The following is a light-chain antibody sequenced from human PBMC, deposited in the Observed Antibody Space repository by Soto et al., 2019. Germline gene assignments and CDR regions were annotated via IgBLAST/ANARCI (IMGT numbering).Light chain of an antibody. J-gene: IGKJ4*01. V-gene: IGKV3-20*01. Sequence: EVVLTQSPGTLSLSPAERATLSCRASQSVRSTYLAWYQQKPGQAPRLLIYGASKRQRGVPDRFSGGGSETAFTLTISSLEPEDFAVYYCQQFSGSVTFGGGTRVDIK. CDR1: QSVRSTY. CDR3: QQFSGSVT. CDR2: GAS.